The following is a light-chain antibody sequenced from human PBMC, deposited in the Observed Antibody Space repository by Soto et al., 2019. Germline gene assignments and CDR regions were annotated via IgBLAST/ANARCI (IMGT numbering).Light chain of an antibody. CDR3: LQKYFYPFT. CDR2: AAS. V-gene: IGKV1-6*01. CDR1: QGIDSS. Sequence: AILLTQSPSSLSASVGDRVTITCRASQGIDSSFAWYQQKPGKAPKLLIYAASNLQSGVPARFSGSGSGTDFTLTISSLQPEDFATYYCLQKYFYPFTFGPGTKVDIK. J-gene: IGKJ3*01.